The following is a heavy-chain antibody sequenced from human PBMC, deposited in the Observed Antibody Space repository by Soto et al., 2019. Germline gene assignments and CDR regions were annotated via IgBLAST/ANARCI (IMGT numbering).Heavy chain of an antibody. Sequence: GGSLRLSCAATGFSFGRYAMNWVRQPPGKGREWVAYISASSTNIDYADSVKGRFTVSRDNAQNSLSLQMNSLRDEDTAVYFRASGESLGQHLVYHFDKWGQGTLVTVSS. J-gene: IGHJ4*02. CDR1: GFSFGRYA. D-gene: IGHD6-13*01. V-gene: IGHV3-48*02. CDR3: ASGESLGQHLVYHFDK. CDR2: ISASSTNI.